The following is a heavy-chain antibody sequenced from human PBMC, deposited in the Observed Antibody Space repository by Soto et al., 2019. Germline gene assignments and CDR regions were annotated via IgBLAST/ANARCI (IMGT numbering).Heavy chain of an antibody. Sequence: EVQVVESGGGLVKPGGSLRLSCTASGIIFSNTWINWVRQAPGKGLEWVGRIKSNTDGGTTDYATPVKSRFALSRDDSQNTLYLQMTGLKAEDTAVYYCATDPPRNYYDNNGPRGNWGQGTLVTVSS. CDR2: IKSNTDGGTT. V-gene: IGHV3-15*01. CDR3: ATDPPRNYYDNNGPRGN. D-gene: IGHD3-22*01. J-gene: IGHJ4*02. CDR1: GIIFSNTW.